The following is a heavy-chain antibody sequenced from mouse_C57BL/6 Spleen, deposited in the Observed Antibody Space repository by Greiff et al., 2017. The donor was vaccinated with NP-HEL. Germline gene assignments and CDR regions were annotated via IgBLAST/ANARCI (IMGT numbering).Heavy chain of an antibody. V-gene: IGHV3-6*01. CDR1: GYSITSGYY. D-gene: IGHD1-1*01. J-gene: IGHJ1*03. CDR3: ARVFVLLRYLDV. CDR2: ISYDGSN. Sequence: ESGPGLVKPSQSLSLTCSVTGYSITSGYYWNWIRQFPGNKLEWMGYISYDGSNNYNPSLKNRISITRDTSKNQFFLKLNSVTTEDTATYYCARVFVLLRYLDVWGTGTTVTVSS.